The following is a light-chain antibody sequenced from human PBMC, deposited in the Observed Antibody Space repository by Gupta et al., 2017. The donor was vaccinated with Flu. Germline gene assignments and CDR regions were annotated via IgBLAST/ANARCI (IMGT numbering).Light chain of an antibody. CDR2: DAS. CDR3: QQCADCPMT. V-gene: IGKV3-11*01. J-gene: IGKJ5*01. Sequence: GETATLSCGASHSVGRFLGWYQQKPVQARMLLISDASTRATVIPAMFGGSGSATDFTLTISIHEPEDLAVYCCQQCADCPMTFGQGTRVEIK. CDR1: HSVGRF.